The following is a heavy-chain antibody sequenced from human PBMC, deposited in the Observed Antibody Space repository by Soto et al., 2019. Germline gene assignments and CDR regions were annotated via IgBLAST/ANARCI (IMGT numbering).Heavy chain of an antibody. Sequence: EVQLVESGGGLVQPGGSLRLSCAASGFTVSSNYMSWVRQAPGKGLEWVSVIYSGGRTHYADSVKGRFTISSDNSKNTLYLQMNSMRAEDTAVYYCAIESLRFLEWFSYMDVWLKGTTVTVSS. V-gene: IGHV3-66*01. J-gene: IGHJ6*03. D-gene: IGHD3-3*01. CDR1: GFTVSSNY. CDR3: AIESLRFLEWFSYMDV. CDR2: IYSGGRT.